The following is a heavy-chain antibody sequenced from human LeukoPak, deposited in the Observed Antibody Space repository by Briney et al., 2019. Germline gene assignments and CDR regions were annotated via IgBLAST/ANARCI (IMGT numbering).Heavy chain of an antibody. CDR2: IYYSGST. CDR1: GGSISSSSYY. J-gene: IGHJ4*02. V-gene: IGHV4-39*01. CDR3: ARRGIYSSSWFFDY. D-gene: IGHD6-13*01. Sequence: SETLSLTCTVSGGSISSSSYYWGWIRQPPGKGLEWIGSIYYSGSTYYNPSLKSRVTISVDTSKNQFSLKLSSVTATDTAVYYCARRGIYSSSWFFDYWGQGTLVTVSS.